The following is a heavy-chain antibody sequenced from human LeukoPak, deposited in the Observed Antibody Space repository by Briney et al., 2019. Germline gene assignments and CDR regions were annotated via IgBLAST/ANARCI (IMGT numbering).Heavy chain of an antibody. Sequence: SVKVSCKASGGTFSSYAISWVRQAPGQGLEWMGGIIPIFGTANYARKFQGRVTITADKSTSTAYMELSSLRSEDTAVYYCAREWCGGDCYTLTDAFDIWGQGTMVTVSS. V-gene: IGHV1-69*06. CDR3: AREWCGGDCYTLTDAFDI. J-gene: IGHJ3*02. CDR1: GGTFSSYA. CDR2: IIPIFGTA. D-gene: IGHD2-21*02.